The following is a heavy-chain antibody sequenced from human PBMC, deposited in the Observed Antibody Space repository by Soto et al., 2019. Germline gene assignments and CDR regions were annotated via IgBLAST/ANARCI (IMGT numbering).Heavy chain of an antibody. CDR2: IYYSGST. D-gene: IGHD3-3*01. Sequence: SETLSLTCTVSGGSISSSSYYWGWIRQPPGKGLEWIGSIYYSGSTYYNPSLKSRVTISVDTSKNQFSLKLSSVTAADTAVYYCARALNYDFWSGSPTAPAFDIWGQGTMVTVSS. J-gene: IGHJ3*02. V-gene: IGHV4-39*07. CDR3: ARALNYDFWSGSPTAPAFDI. CDR1: GGSISSSSYY.